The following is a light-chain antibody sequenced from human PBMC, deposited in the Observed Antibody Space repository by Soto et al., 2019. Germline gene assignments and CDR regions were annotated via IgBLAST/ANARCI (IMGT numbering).Light chain of an antibody. CDR2: EGN. V-gene: IGLV2-23*03. J-gene: IGLJ2*01. CDR1: SSDVGSYNL. CDR3: WSYAGRRTFEV. Sequence: QSVLTQPASVSGSPGQSITISCTGSSSDVGSYNLVSWYQQYPGKAPKLIIFEGNKRPSGVSNRFSASKSGNTASLTISGLQAEDEADYYCWSYAGRRTFEVFGGGTKLTVL.